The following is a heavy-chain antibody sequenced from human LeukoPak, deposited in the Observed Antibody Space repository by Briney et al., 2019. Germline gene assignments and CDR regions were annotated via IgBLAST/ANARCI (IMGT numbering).Heavy chain of an antibody. D-gene: IGHD6-13*01. J-gene: IGHJ4*02. CDR3: AHSSSWRGSEFDY. V-gene: IGHV3-21*01. CDR1: GFTFSSYS. CDR2: ISSSSSYI. Sequence: GGSLRLSCAASGFTFSSYSMNWVRQAPGKGLEWVSSISSSSSYIYYADSVKGRFTISRDNAKNSLYLQMNSLRAEDTAVYYCAHSSSWRGSEFDYWGQGTLVTVSS.